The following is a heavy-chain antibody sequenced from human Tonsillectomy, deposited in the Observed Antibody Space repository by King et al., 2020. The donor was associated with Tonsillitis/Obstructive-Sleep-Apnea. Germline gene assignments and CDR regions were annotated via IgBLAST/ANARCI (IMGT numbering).Heavy chain of an antibody. D-gene: IGHD6-19*01. J-gene: IGHJ4*02. CDR1: GFTFSSYW. CDR2: IKQDGSEK. Sequence: VQLVESGGGLVQPGGSLRLSCAASGFTFSSYWMSWVRQAPGKGLEWGANIKQDGSEKNYVDSVKGRFTFPGENAKNSLYLQMNSLRAVDTAVYYCARVRGSGCLDYWGQGTLVTVSS. V-gene: IGHV3-7*04. CDR3: ARVRGSGCLDY.